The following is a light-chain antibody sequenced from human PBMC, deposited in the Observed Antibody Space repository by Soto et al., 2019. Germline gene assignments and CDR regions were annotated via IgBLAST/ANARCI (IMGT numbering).Light chain of an antibody. Sequence: GLTQSPATRSLSPGESATLSCRASRRVISYIALYQQQPGQPPRLLIYDASNRATGSPARFSGSGSGTDCTLPISSIEPEECVLDYCRLRSNWLWTFGQGTKVDI. J-gene: IGKJ1*01. V-gene: IGKV3-11*01. CDR2: DAS. CDR3: RLRSNWLWT. CDR1: RRVISY.